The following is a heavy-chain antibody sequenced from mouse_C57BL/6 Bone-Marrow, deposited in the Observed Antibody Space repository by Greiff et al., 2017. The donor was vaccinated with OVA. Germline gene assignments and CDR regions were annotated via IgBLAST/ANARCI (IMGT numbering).Heavy chain of an antibody. D-gene: IGHD2-5*01. Sequence: QVQLQQPGTELVKPGASVQLSCKASGYTFTSYWMHWVQQRPGQGLEWIGNINPSDGGTNYNAKFKSKATLTVDKPSSTAYMPLSSLTSEDSAVYYCARGNLYSNPFAYWGQGTLVTVSA. J-gene: IGHJ3*01. CDR3: ARGNLYSNPFAY. V-gene: IGHV1-53*01. CDR1: GYTFTSYW. CDR2: INPSDGGT.